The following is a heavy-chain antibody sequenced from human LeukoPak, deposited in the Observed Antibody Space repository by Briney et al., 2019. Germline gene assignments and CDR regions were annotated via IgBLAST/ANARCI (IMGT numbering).Heavy chain of an antibody. CDR2: IYTSGST. CDR1: GGSFSSYY. CDR3: ARVKITMVRGVIVYYYYYMDV. Sequence: PSETLSLTCAVYGGSFSSYYWSWIRQPAGKGLEWIGRIYTSGSTNYNPSLKSRVTMSVDTSKNQFSLKLSSVTAADTAVYYCARVKITMVRGVIVYYYYYMDVWGKGTTVTISS. D-gene: IGHD3-10*01. J-gene: IGHJ6*03. V-gene: IGHV4-59*10.